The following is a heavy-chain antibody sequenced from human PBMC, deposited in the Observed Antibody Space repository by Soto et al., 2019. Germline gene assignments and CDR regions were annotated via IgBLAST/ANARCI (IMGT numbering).Heavy chain of an antibody. CDR1: GYTFTSYY. J-gene: IGHJ6*03. V-gene: IGHV1-46*01. CDR3: AAPRPNRYYYYYMDV. Sequence: ASVKVSCKASGYTFTSYYMHWVRQAPGQGLEWMGIINPSGGSTSYAQKFQGRVTMTRDMSTSTAYMELSSLRSEDTAVYYCAAPRPNRYYYYYMDVWGKGTTVTVSS. CDR2: INPSGGST.